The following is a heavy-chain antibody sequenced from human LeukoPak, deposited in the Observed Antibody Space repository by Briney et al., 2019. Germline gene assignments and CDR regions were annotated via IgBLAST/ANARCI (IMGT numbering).Heavy chain of an antibody. J-gene: IGHJ3*02. Sequence: SETLSLTCAVSGYSISSGYYWGWIRQPPGKGLEWIGSIYHSGSTYYNPSLKSRVTISVDTSKNQFSLKLSSVTAADTAVYYCARQPLRGSAFGIWGQGTMVTVSS. CDR1: GYSISSGYY. CDR2: IYHSGST. CDR3: ARQPLRGSAFGI. V-gene: IGHV4-38-2*01. D-gene: IGHD1-14*01.